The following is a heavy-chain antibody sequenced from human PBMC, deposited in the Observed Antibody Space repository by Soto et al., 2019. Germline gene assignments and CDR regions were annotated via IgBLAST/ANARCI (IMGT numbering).Heavy chain of an antibody. Sequence: QVQLQESGPGLVKPSQTLSLTCTVSGGSISSGDYYWSWIRQPPGKGLEWIGYIYYSGSTYYNPSLKSRVTISVDTSKNQFSLKLSSVTAADTAVYYCAREIRDSSSWPYYYYYYGMDVWGQGTTVTVSS. CDR1: GGSISSGDYY. D-gene: IGHD6-13*01. V-gene: IGHV4-30-4*01. CDR2: IYYSGST. CDR3: AREIRDSSSWPYYYYYYGMDV. J-gene: IGHJ6*02.